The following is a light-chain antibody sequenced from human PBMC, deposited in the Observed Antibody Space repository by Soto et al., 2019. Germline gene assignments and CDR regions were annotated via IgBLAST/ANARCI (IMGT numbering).Light chain of an antibody. Sequence: DIQMTQYPSSLSASVGDRVTITCRASHGISNYLAWYQQKPGKVPKLLIYAASTLQSGVPSRFSGSGSGTDFTLTISSLQPEDVATYYCQKYNSAPWTFGQGTKVEIK. V-gene: IGKV1-27*01. CDR2: AAS. CDR1: HGISNY. CDR3: QKYNSAPWT. J-gene: IGKJ1*01.